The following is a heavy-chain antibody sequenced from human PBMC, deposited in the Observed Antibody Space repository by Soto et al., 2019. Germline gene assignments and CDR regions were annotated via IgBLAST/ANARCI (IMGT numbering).Heavy chain of an antibody. CDR3: AKNRGYCISTSCYDAFDI. D-gene: IGHD2-2*01. CDR1: GFTFSSYG. V-gene: IGHV3-30*18. CDR2: ISYDGSNK. Sequence: QVQLVESGGGVVQPGRSLRLSCAASGFTFSSYGMHWVRQAPGKGLEWVAVISYDGSNKYYADSVKGRFTISRDNSKNTXXLQMNSLRAEDTAVYYCAKNRGYCISTSCYDAFDIWGQGTMVTVSS. J-gene: IGHJ3*02.